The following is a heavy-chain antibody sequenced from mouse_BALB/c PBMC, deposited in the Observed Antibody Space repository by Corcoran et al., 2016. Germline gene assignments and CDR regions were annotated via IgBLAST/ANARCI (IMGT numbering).Heavy chain of an antibody. D-gene: IGHD2-2*01. V-gene: IGHV1S136*01. J-gene: IGHJ2*01. CDR2: INPYNDDT. CDR1: GYTFTSYV. Sequence: EVQLQQSGPELVQPGASVKMSCKASGYTFTSYVMQWVKQKPGQGLEWIGYINPYNDDTKYNEEFKGKATLTSDKSSSTAYMELNSLTSEDSAVYYCAREVPGGYPFEYWGQGTTLTVSS. CDR3: AREVPGGYPFEY.